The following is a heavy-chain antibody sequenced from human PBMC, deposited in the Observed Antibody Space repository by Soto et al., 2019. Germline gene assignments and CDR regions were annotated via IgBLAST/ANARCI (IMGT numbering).Heavy chain of an antibody. Sequence: QVQLVQSGAEEKKPGASVKVSCKASGYTFTGYAMHWVRQAPGQRLEWMGWINAGNGNTKYSQKFQGRVTITRATSASTAYMELSRLRSEDTAVYYCARAVAVAADFDYWGQGTLVTVSS. CDR3: ARAVAVAADFDY. J-gene: IGHJ4*02. CDR1: GYTFTGYA. CDR2: INAGNGNT. D-gene: IGHD6-19*01. V-gene: IGHV1-3*05.